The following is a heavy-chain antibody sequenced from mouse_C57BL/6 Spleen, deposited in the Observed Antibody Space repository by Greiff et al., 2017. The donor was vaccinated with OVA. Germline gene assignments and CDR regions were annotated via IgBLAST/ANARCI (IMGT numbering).Heavy chain of an antibody. CDR2: INPSNGGT. J-gene: IGHJ3*01. Sequence: QVQLQQPGTELVKPGASVKLSCKASGYTFTSYWMHWVKQRPGQGLEWIGNINPSNGGTNYNEKFKSKATLTVDKYSSTAYMQLSSLTSEDSAVYYCARPPSSGYGWFAYWGQGTLVTVSA. V-gene: IGHV1-53*01. D-gene: IGHD3-1*01. CDR1: GYTFTSYW. CDR3: ARPPSSGYGWFAY.